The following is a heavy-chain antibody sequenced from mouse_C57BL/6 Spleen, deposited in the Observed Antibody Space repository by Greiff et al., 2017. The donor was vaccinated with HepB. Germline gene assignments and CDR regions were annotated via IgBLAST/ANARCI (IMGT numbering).Heavy chain of an antibody. D-gene: IGHD2-2*01. CDR1: GYTFTSYG. Sequence: VKLVESGAELARPGASVKLSCKASGYTFTSYGISWVKQRTGQGLEWIGEIYPRSGNTYYNEKFKGKVTLTADKSSSTAYMELRSLTSEDSAVYFCARAVTTEDAMDYWGQGTSVTVSS. CDR3: ARAVTTEDAMDY. V-gene: IGHV1-81*01. J-gene: IGHJ4*01. CDR2: IYPRSGNT.